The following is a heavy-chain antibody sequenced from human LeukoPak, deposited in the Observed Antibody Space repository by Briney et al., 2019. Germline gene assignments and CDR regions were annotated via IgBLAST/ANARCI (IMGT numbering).Heavy chain of an antibody. V-gene: IGHV4-61*02. CDR2: IYTSGST. D-gene: IGHD3-3*01. Sequence: SQTLSLTCTVSGGSISSGSYYWSWIRQPAGKGLEWIGRIYTSGSTNYNPSLKSRVTISVDTSKNQFSLKLSSVTAADTAVYYCARYYEPYDAFDIWGQGTMVTVSS. J-gene: IGHJ3*02. CDR3: ARYYEPYDAFDI. CDR1: GGSISSGSYY.